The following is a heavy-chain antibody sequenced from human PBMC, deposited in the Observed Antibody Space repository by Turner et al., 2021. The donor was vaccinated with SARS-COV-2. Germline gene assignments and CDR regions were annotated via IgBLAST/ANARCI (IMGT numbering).Heavy chain of an antibody. J-gene: IGHJ6*02. V-gene: IGHV4-59*08. CDR1: GGSISSKS. Sequence: QVQLQESGPGLVRPSETLSLTCTVPGGSISSKSWSWIRQSPGRGLEWIGYFYKIGSIDYNPTLRSRVTISVDTSKNQLSLNLISVTAADTAVYYCARHQGSASGYDHGMNVWGQGTAVIVSS. CDR2: FYKIGSI. D-gene: IGHD1-26*01. CDR3: ARHQGSASGYDHGMNV.